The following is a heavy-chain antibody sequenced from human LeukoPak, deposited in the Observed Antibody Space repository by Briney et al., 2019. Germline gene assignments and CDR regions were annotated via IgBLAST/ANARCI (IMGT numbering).Heavy chain of an antibody. Sequence: SETLSLTCTVSGGSISSYYWSWIRQPAGKGLEWIGRIYTSGSTNYNPSLKSRVTMSVDTSKNQFSLKLSSVTAADTAVYYCAGAADSGSYGDFDYWGQGTLVTVSS. CDR2: IYTSGST. CDR1: GGSISSYY. CDR3: AGAADSGSYGDFDY. D-gene: IGHD1-26*01. V-gene: IGHV4-4*07. J-gene: IGHJ4*02.